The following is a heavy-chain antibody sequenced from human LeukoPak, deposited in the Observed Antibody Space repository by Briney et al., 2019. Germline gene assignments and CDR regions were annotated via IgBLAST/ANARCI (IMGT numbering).Heavy chain of an antibody. D-gene: IGHD6-13*01. V-gene: IGHV3-7*01. J-gene: IGHJ4*02. CDR1: GFDFSEFW. CDR2: IKDDGSGK. Sequence: PGGSLRLSCAASGFDFSEFWMSWVRQAPGKGLEWVAKIKDDGSGKNYVDSVKGRFTISRDNAKNSMYLQMNNMRDEDTALYYCARGGSFVHNRRFDYWGQGALVTVSS. CDR3: ARGGSFVHNRRFDY.